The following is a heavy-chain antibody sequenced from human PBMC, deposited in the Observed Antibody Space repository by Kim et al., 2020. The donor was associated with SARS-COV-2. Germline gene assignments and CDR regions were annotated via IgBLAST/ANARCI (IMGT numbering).Heavy chain of an antibody. J-gene: IGHJ6*02. CDR2: FSGSGGRT. CDR1: GFTFSSYA. D-gene: IGHD3-10*01. V-gene: IGHV3-23*01. Sequence: GGSLRLSCAASGFTFSSYAMSWVRQAPGKGLEWVSAFSGSGGRTYYADSVKGRFTISRDNSKNTLYLQMNSLRAEDTAVYYCARAIRVRGLIITSYYYGMDVWGQGTTVTVSS. CDR3: ARAIRVRGLIITSYYYGMDV.